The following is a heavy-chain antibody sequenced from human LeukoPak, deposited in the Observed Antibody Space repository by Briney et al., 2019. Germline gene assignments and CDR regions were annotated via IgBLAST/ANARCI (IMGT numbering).Heavy chain of an antibody. CDR2: TSFDGSYK. Sequence: GRSLRLSCAASGFTFSRYAMHWVRQAPGKGLEWVAVTSFDGSYKDYADSVKGRFTISRDNSKNTLYLQMNSLRAEDTAVYYCAREGYYDSSGYYRHAFDIWGQGTMVTVSS. CDR1: GFTFSRYA. V-gene: IGHV3-30*04. D-gene: IGHD3-22*01. J-gene: IGHJ3*02. CDR3: AREGYYDSSGYYRHAFDI.